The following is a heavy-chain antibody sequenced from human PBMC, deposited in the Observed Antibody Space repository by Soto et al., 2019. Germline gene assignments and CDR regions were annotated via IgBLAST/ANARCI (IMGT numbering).Heavy chain of an antibody. CDR1: GYTFTSYG. Sequence: AAVKVSCKASGYTFTSYGISWVRQAPGQGLEWMGWISAYNGNTNYAQKLQGRVTMTTDTSTSTAYMELRSLRSDDTAVYYCARGQTYYDFWSGYLSPSHYYYYGMDVWGQGTTVTVSS. J-gene: IGHJ6*02. D-gene: IGHD3-3*01. CDR3: ARGQTYYDFWSGYLSPSHYYYYGMDV. CDR2: ISAYNGNT. V-gene: IGHV1-18*01.